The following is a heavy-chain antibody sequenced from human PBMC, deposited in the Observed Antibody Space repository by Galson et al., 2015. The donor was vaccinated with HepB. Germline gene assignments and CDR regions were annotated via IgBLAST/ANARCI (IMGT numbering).Heavy chain of an antibody. V-gene: IGHV3-30*04. CDR2: ISYDGSNK. CDR3: ARGIAVAGTSLDY. D-gene: IGHD6-19*01. Sequence: SLRLSCAASGFTFSSYAMHWVRQAPGKGLEWVAVISYDGSNKYYADSVKGRFTISRDNSKNTLYLQMNSLRAEDTAVYYCARGIAVAGTSLDYWGQGTLVTVSS. J-gene: IGHJ4*02. CDR1: GFTFSSYA.